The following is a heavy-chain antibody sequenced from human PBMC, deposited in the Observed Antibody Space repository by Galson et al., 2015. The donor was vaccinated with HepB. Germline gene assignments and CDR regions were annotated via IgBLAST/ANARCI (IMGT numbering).Heavy chain of an antibody. V-gene: IGHV3-64D*06. CDR3: VKDQSSSSWYADPTLDY. D-gene: IGHD6-13*01. J-gene: IGHJ4*02. CDR2: ISSNGGST. Sequence: SLRLSCAASGFTFSSYAMHWVRQAPGKGLEYVSAISSNGGSTYYADSVKGRFTISRDNSKNTLYLQMSSLRAEDTAVYYCVKDQSSSSWYADPTLDYWGQGTLVTVSS. CDR1: GFTFSSYA.